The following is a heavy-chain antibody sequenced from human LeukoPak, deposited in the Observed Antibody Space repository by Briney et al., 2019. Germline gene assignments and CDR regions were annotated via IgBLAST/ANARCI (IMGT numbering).Heavy chain of an antibody. Sequence: PSETLSLTCTVSGGSISSSSYYWGWIRQPPGKGLDWIVSISYSGSTYYNPSLKSRVTISVDTSKNQFSLKLSSVTAADTAVYYCARGGLGHYYYYYYMDVWGKGTTVTVSS. CDR2: ISYSGST. D-gene: IGHD6-19*01. V-gene: IGHV4-39*01. CDR1: GGSISSSSYY. CDR3: ARGGLGHYYYYYYMDV. J-gene: IGHJ6*03.